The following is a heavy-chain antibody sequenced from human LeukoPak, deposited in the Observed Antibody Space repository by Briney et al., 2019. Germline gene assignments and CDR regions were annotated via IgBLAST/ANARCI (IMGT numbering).Heavy chain of an antibody. Sequence: PGGSLRLSCAASGFSFSDYYMTWIRQAPGKGLEWVSYISSSSSYTNYADSVKGRFTISRDNAKNSLYLQMNSLRAEDTAVYYCARVTSGWYKDYWGQGTLVTASS. CDR2: ISSSSSYT. CDR1: GFSFSDYY. CDR3: ARVTSGWYKDY. D-gene: IGHD6-19*01. V-gene: IGHV3-11*06. J-gene: IGHJ4*02.